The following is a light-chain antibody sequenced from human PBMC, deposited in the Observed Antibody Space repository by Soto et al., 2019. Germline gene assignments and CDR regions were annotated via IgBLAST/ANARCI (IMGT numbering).Light chain of an antibody. Sequence: QSVLTQPRSVSGSPGQSVTFSCTGTSNDVGGYNYVSWYQQHPGKAPKVMIYDVSKRPSGVPDRISGSKSGNTASLTISGLQAEDEADYYCCSYAGSNTLIFGGGTQLTVL. CDR3: CSYAGSNTLI. CDR1: SNDVGGYNY. CDR2: DVS. J-gene: IGLJ2*01. V-gene: IGLV2-11*01.